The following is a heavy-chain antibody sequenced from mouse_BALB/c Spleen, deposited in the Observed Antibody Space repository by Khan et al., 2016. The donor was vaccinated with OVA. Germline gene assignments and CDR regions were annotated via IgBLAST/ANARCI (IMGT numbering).Heavy chain of an antibody. CDR2: IDPANDNS. CDR3: APAGTGDYFDY. J-gene: IGHJ2*01. D-gene: IGHD4-1*01. CDR1: GFNIKDTH. V-gene: IGHV14-3*02. Sequence: VQLHQPEAELVKPGASVKLSCTASGFNIKDTHMHWVKQRPEQGLEWIGRIDPANDNSKYDPRFQGKATITADTSSNTAYLHLSSLTSEDTAVYYCAPAGTGDYFDYWGQGTTLTVSS.